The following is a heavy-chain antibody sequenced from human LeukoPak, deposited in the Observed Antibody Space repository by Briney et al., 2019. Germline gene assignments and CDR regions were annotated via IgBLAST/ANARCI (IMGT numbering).Heavy chain of an antibody. CDR3: AKALLVAGIRGYYYGMDV. CDR1: GFTFSSYA. V-gene: IGHV3-23*01. CDR2: ISGSGGST. J-gene: IGHJ6*02. Sequence: GGSLRLSCAASGFTFSSYAMSWVRQAPGKGLEWVSAISGSGGSTYYADSVKGRFTISRDNSKNTLYLQMNSLRAEDTAAYYCAKALLVAGIRGYYYGMDVWGQGTTVTVSS. D-gene: IGHD6-19*01.